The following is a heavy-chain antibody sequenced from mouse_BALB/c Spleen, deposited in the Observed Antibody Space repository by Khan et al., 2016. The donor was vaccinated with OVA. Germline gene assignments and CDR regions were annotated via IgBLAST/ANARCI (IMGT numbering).Heavy chain of an antibody. CDR2: ISYSGNT. D-gene: IGHD1-1*01. CDR3: ARVYGGDVDY. J-gene: IGHJ2*01. Sequence: VQLQQSGPGLVKPSQSLSLTCTVTGYSITSDYAWNWIRQFPGSKLEWMGFISYSGNTNYNPSLKSRFSITRDTSKNQFFLQLNSVTTEDTATYYCARVYGGDVDYWGQGTTLTVSS. V-gene: IGHV3-2*02. CDR1: GYSITSDYA.